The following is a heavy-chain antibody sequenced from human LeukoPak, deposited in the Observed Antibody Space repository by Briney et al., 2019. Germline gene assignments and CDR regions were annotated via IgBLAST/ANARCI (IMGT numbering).Heavy chain of an antibody. Sequence: ASVKVSCKASGGTFISYAISWVRQAPGQGLEWMGGIIPIFGTANYAQKFQGRVTITADESTSTAYMELSSLRSEDTAVYYCARSPGYSYGQDAFDIWGQGTMVTVSS. CDR2: IIPIFGTA. V-gene: IGHV1-69*13. CDR1: GGTFISYA. CDR3: ARSPGYSYGQDAFDI. D-gene: IGHD5-18*01. J-gene: IGHJ3*02.